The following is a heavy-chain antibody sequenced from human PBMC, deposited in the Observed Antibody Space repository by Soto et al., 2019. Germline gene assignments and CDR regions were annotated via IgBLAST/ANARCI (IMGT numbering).Heavy chain of an antibody. V-gene: IGHV3-53*01. D-gene: IGHD3-22*01. J-gene: IGHJ4*02. Sequence: GGSLRLSCAASGFTVSSNYMSWVRQAPGKGLEWVSVIYSGGSTYYADSVKGRFTISRDNSKDTLYLQMNSLRAEDTAVYYCARLDSSGYYPIDYWGQGTLVTVSS. CDR1: GFTVSSNY. CDR3: ARLDSSGYYPIDY. CDR2: IYSGGST.